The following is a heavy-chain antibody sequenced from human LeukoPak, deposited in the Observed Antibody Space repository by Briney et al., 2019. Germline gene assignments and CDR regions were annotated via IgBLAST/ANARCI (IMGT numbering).Heavy chain of an antibody. CDR1: GYPFTAYY. CDR2: IKPNSGGT. V-gene: IGHV1-2*02. J-gene: IGHJ4*02. CDR3: AKSVTKNSFDY. D-gene: IGHD4-17*01. Sequence: ASVKVSCKAFGYPFTAYYIHWVRRAPGQGPEWMGLIKPNSGGTDYAQKFQGRATMSRDTSISTAYMDLTGLRSDDTTMYYGAKSVTKNSFDYWGQGTLVTVYS.